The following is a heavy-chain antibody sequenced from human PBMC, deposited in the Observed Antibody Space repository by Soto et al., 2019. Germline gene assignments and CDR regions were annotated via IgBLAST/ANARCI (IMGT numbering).Heavy chain of an antibody. CDR3: ATVGYSSTPSFFDF. D-gene: IGHD6-13*01. V-gene: IGHV5-51*01. J-gene: IGHJ4*02. CDR2: IYPGDSDT. Sequence: RGESLKISCKGSVYSFANYWIGWVRQMPGKGLEWMGIIYPGDSDTRYSPSFQGQVTISADKSISTAYLQWSSLKASDTAMYFCATVGYSSTPSFFDFWGQGTLVTVSS. CDR1: VYSFANYW.